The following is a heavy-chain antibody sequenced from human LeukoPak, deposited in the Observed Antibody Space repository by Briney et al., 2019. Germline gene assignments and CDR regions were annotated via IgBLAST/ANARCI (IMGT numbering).Heavy chain of an antibody. J-gene: IGHJ3*02. D-gene: IGHD3-22*01. CDR3: ARAPTPYYYDSSGYGAFDI. CDR2: IWYDGSNK. V-gene: IGHV3-33*01. CDR1: GFTFSSYG. Sequence: GRSLRLSCAASGFTFSSYGMYWVRQAPGKGLEWVAVIWYDGSNKYYADSVKGRFTISRDNSKNTLYLQMNSLRAEDTAVYYCARAPTPYYYDSSGYGAFDIWGQGTMVTV.